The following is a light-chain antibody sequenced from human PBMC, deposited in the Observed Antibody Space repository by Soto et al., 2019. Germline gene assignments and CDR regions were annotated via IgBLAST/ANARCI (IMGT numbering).Light chain of an antibody. CDR2: GAS. CDR3: PQYGTSPFT. Sequence: EIVLTQSPATLSLSPGERATLSCRASQSVAYTYLAWFQQKPGQAPRLLIYGASNRATGIPDRFSGSGSGTDFTLNISRLETEDFAVYYCPQYGTSPFTFGPGTKVDIK. J-gene: IGKJ3*01. CDR1: QSVAYTY. V-gene: IGKV3-20*01.